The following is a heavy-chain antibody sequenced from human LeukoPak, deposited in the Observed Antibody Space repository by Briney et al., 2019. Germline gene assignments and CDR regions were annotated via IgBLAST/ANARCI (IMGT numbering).Heavy chain of an antibody. CDR2: ISGSGGST. D-gene: IGHD6-6*01. V-gene: IGHV3-23*01. J-gene: IGHJ4*02. Sequence: RXAPGKXXEXVXXISGSGGSTYHADSVKGRFTISRDNSKNTLYLQMNSLRAEDTAVYYCAKMGVVAARPGTFDYWGQGTLVTVSS. CDR3: AKMGVVAARPGTFDY.